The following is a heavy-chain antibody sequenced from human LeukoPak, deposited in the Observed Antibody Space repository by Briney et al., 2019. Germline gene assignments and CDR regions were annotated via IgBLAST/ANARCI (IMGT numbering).Heavy chain of an antibody. CDR1: GGTFSSYA. CDR3: ARAIRFLEWAFDP. V-gene: IGHV1-69*05. Sequence: ASVKVSCKASGGTFSSYAISWVRQAPGQGLEWMGGIIPIFGTANYAQKFQGRVTITTDESTSTAYMELSSLRSEDTAVYYCARAIRFLEWAFDPWGQGTLVTVSS. J-gene: IGHJ5*02. CDR2: IIPIFGTA. D-gene: IGHD3-3*01.